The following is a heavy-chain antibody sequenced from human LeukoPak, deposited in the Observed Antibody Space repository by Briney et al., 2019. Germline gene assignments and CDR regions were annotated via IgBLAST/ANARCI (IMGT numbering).Heavy chain of an antibody. CDR2: IYSTGST. CDR1: GGPITSYY. J-gene: IGHJ3*01. Sequence: SETLSLTCIVSGGPITSYYWSWIRQPAGKGLEWIGRIYSTGSTNYNPSLESRVTMSVDLSKRQFSLKLNSVTAADTATYYCVRSPTGAAFDAWGPGTRVTVSS. D-gene: IGHD2-8*02. V-gene: IGHV4-4*07. CDR3: VRSPTGAAFDA.